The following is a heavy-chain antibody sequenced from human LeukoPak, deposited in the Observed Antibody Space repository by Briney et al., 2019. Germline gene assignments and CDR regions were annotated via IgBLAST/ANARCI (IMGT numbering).Heavy chain of an antibody. CDR2: ISYDGSNK. Sequence: GGSLRLSCAASGFTFSSYGMHWVRQAPGKGLEWVAVISYDGSNKYYADSVKGRFTISRDNSKNTLYLRMNSLRAEDTAVYYCAREDYGTTDYWGQGTLVTVSS. CDR3: AREDYGTTDY. D-gene: IGHD4-17*01. V-gene: IGHV3-30*03. CDR1: GFTFSSYG. J-gene: IGHJ4*02.